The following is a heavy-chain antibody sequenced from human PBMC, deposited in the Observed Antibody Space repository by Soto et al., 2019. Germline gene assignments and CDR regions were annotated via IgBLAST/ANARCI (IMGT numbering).Heavy chain of an antibody. CDR2: IYYSGST. CDR1: GDSISSYY. CDR3: ARSNGDYWDY. Sequence: QVQLQGSGPGLLKPSETLSLTCTVSGDSISSYYWSWIRQPPGKGLEWIGYIYYSGSTNYNPSLKSSVTISVDTSKNQASLKLCSVTAANTAVYYGARSNGDYWDYRSQGTLVTVSS. D-gene: IGHD4-17*01. J-gene: IGHJ4*02. V-gene: IGHV4-59*01.